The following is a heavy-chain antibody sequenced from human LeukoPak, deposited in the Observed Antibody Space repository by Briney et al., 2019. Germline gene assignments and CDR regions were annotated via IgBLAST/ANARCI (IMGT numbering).Heavy chain of an antibody. CDR1: GYTFTAYY. V-gene: IGHV1-2*02. CDR3: ARDRGRAMGVDY. CDR2: LNPHSGGT. J-gene: IGHJ4*02. Sequence: ASVKVSCKASGYTFTAYYIHWVRQAPGQGLEWMGWLNPHSGGTNFAQKFQGRVTMTRDTSISTAYMELSRLRSDDTAVYYCARDRGRAMGVDYWGQGTLVTVSS. D-gene: IGHD3-16*01.